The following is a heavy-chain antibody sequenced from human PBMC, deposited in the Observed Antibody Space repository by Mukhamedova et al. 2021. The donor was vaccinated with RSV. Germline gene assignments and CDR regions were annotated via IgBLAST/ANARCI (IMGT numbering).Heavy chain of an antibody. CDR3: VKDRGFDY. J-gene: IGHJ4*02. CDR2: ISSNGVST. D-gene: IGHD3-10*01. Sequence: GSAISSNGVSTYYADSVKARFTIPRANSKNTLYLQITSRAAADTAGYYFVKDRGFDYWGQGTLSTASS. V-gene: IGHV3-64D*06.